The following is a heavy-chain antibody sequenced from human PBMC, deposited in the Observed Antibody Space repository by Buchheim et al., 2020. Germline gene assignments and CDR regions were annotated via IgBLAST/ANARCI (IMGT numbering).Heavy chain of an antibody. CDR1: GFTFSSYG. CDR3: AKDSYSSGWYQLHYYYYMDV. J-gene: IGHJ6*03. D-gene: IGHD6-19*01. CDR2: ISYDGSNK. V-gene: IGHV3-30*18. Sequence: QVQLVESGGGVVQPGRSLRLSCAAPGFTFSSYGMHWVRQAPGKGLEWVAVISYDGSNKYYADSVKGRFTISRDNSKNTLYLQMNSLRAEDTAVYYCAKDSYSSGWYQLHYYYYMDVWGKGTT.